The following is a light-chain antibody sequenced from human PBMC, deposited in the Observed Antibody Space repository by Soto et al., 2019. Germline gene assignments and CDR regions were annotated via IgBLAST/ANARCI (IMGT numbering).Light chain of an antibody. CDR2: SSN. J-gene: IGLJ2*01. Sequence: QSVLTQPPSASGTPGLRVTMSCSGSSSNIGSNTVNCYQQLPGTAPKLLIYSSNHRPSGVPDRFSGSKSGTSASLAISGLQSEDEADYYCATWDASLNGVVFGGGTKLTVL. CDR3: ATWDASLNGVV. V-gene: IGLV1-44*01. CDR1: SSNIGSNT.